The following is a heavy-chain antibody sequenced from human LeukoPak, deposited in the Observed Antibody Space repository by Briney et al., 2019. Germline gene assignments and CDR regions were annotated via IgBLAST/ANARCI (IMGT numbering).Heavy chain of an antibody. J-gene: IGHJ4*02. D-gene: IGHD3-22*01. Sequence: SETLSLTCTVSGGSISSSSYYWGWIRQPPGKGLEWIGSIYYSGSTYYNPSLKSRDTISVDTSKNQFSLKLSSVTAADTAVYCCARHGPYYYDSSGYYLDYFDYWGQGTLVTVSS. V-gene: IGHV4-39*01. CDR1: GGSISSSSYY. CDR2: IYYSGST. CDR3: ARHGPYYYDSSGYYLDYFDY.